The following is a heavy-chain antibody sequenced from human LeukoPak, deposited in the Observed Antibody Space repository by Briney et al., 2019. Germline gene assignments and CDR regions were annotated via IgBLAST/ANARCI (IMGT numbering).Heavy chain of an antibody. CDR3: ARLKRGPFGELSLYFDY. CDR1: GYTFTSYA. J-gene: IGHJ4*02. D-gene: IGHD3-10*01. Sequence: ASVKVSCKASGYTFTSYAMHWVRQAPGQRLEWMGWINAGNGNTKYSQKFQGRVTITRDTSASTAYMELSSLRSEDTAVYYCARLKRGPFGELSLYFDYWGQGTLVTVSS. CDR2: INAGNGNT. V-gene: IGHV1-3*01.